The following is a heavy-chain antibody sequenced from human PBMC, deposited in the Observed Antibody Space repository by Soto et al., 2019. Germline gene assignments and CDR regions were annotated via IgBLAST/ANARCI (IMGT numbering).Heavy chain of an antibody. CDR1: GFTFSSYW. CDR3: AREGNWNKYYYYYYMDV. D-gene: IGHD1-20*01. J-gene: IGHJ6*03. CDR2: IKQDGSEK. Sequence: EVQLVESGGGLVQPGGSLRLSCAASGFTFSSYWMSWVRQAPGKGLEWVANIKQDGSEKYYVGSVKGRFTISRDNAKNSLYLQMNSLRAEDTAVYYCAREGNWNKYYYYYYMDVWGKGTTVTVSS. V-gene: IGHV3-7*01.